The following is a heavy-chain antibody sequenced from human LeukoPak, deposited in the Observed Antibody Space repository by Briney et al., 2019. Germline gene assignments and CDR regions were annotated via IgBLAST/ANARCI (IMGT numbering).Heavy chain of an antibody. D-gene: IGHD6-25*01. CDR1: GGSISNGGYY. CDR2: IYYSGNT. Sequence: SETLSLTCTVSGGSISNGGYYWSWIRQHPGKGLEWIGYIYYSGNTYYNSSLKSRVTISVDTSKNQFSLKLTSLTAADTAVYYCAREVGYRFDYWGQGTLVTVSS. J-gene: IGHJ4*02. V-gene: IGHV4-31*03. CDR3: AREVGYRFDY.